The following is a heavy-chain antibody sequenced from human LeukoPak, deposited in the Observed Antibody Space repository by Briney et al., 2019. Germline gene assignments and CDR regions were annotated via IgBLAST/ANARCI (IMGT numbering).Heavy chain of an antibody. J-gene: IGHJ4*02. CDR1: GGSISSSSYY. V-gene: IGHV4-39*01. CDR3: ASARYGDYDADY. CDR2: IYYSGST. Sequence: SETLSLTCTVSGGSISSSSYYWGWIHQPPGKGLEWIGSIYYSGSTYYNPSLKSRVTISVDTSKNQFSLKLNSVTAADTAIYYCASARYGDYDADYWGQGTLVTVSS. D-gene: IGHD5-12*01.